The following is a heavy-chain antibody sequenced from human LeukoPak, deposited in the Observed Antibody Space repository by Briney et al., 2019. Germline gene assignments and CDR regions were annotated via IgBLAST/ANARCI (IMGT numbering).Heavy chain of an antibody. D-gene: IGHD3-22*01. Sequence: AGGSLRLSCAASGFTYSNAWMSWVRQAPGKGLEWVGRIKSKTDGGTTDYAAPVKGRFTISRDDSKNTLYLQMNSLKTEDTAVYYCTTALYYYDSGVYYYLYWGQGTLVTVSS. CDR1: GFTYSNAW. CDR3: TTALYYYDSGVYYYLY. CDR2: IKSKTDGGTT. J-gene: IGHJ4*02. V-gene: IGHV3-15*01.